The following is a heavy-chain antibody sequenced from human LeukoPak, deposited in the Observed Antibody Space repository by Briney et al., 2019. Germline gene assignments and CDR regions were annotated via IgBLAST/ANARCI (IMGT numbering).Heavy chain of an antibody. J-gene: IGHJ4*02. CDR3: AKGPRGYSYGQAADY. CDR1: GFTFDDYA. CDR2: ISWNSGSI. D-gene: IGHD5-18*01. V-gene: IGHV3-9*01. Sequence: PGRSLRLSCAASGFTFDDYAMHWVRQAPGKGLEWVSGISWNSGSIGYADSVKGRFTISRDNAKNSLYLQMNSLRAEDTALYYCAKGPRGYSYGQAADYWGQGTLVTVSS.